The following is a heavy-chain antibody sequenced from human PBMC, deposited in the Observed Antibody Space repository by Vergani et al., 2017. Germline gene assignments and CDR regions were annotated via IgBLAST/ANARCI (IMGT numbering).Heavy chain of an antibody. Sequence: QVQLQESGPGLVKPSETLSLTCTVSGGSISSYYWSWIRQPPGKGLEWIGYIYYSGSTNYNPSLKSRVTISVDTSKNQCSLKLSSVTAADTAVYYCARDSSFDYDFWSGYRGAFDIWGQGTMVTVSS. CDR3: ARDSSFDYDFWSGYRGAFDI. J-gene: IGHJ3*02. D-gene: IGHD3-3*01. CDR1: GGSISSYY. CDR2: IYYSGST. V-gene: IGHV4-59*01.